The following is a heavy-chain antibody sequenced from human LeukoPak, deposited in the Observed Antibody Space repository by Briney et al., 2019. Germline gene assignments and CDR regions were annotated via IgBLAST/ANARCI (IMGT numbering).Heavy chain of an antibody. D-gene: IGHD6-19*01. Sequence: GGSLRLSCAASEFTFSSYSMHWLRQAPGKGLEYVASISNNGGSTYYADSVKGRFTVSRDNSKNTLYLQMGSLRGEDMAMYYCARLAVAGTFSWYDPWGQGTLVTVSS. V-gene: IGHV3-64*02. J-gene: IGHJ5*02. CDR2: ISNNGGST. CDR3: ARLAVAGTFSWYDP. CDR1: EFTFSSYS.